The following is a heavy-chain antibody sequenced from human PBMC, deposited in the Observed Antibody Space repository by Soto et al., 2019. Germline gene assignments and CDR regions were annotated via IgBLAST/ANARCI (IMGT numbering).Heavy chain of an antibody. CDR1: GYTFTSYD. Sequence: ASVTVSCKASGYTFTSYDINWVRQATGQGVEWMGWMNPNSGNTGYAQKFQGRVTMTRNTSISTAYMELSSLRSEDTAVYYCARQYCSGGSRGGLGYWGQGTLVTVSS. D-gene: IGHD2-15*01. J-gene: IGHJ4*02. CDR3: ARQYCSGGSRGGLGY. V-gene: IGHV1-8*01. CDR2: MNPNSGNT.